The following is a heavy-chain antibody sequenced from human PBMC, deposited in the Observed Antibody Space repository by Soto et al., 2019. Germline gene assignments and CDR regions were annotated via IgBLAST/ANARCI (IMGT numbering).Heavy chain of an antibody. CDR3: ARRAAGGGPYWYFDL. CDR1: GYTFTSYA. Sequence: ASVKVSCKASGYTFTSYAMHWVRQAPGQRLEWMGWINAGNGNTKYSQKFQGRVTITRDTSASTACMELSSLISEDMAMYYCARRAAGGGPYWYFDLWGRGTLVTVSS. J-gene: IGHJ2*01. D-gene: IGHD2-15*01. CDR2: INAGNGNT. V-gene: IGHV1-3*01.